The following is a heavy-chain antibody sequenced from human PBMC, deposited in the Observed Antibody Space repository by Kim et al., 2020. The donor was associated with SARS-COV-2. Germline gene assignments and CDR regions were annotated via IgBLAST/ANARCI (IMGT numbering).Heavy chain of an antibody. V-gene: IGHV3-48*02. D-gene: IGHD3-10*01. J-gene: IGHJ4*02. CDR3: AGEDYYGSGGLSY. Sequence: FYDDSVKGRFTISRDNAKNSLYLEMNSLRDEDTAVYYCAGEDYYGSGGLSYWGQGTLVTVSS.